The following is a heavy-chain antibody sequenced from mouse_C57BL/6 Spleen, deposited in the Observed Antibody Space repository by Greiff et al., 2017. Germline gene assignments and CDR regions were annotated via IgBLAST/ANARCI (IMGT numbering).Heavy chain of an antibody. J-gene: IGHJ4*01. D-gene: IGHD1-1*02. CDR2: IDPSDSYT. CDR3: ARRWLGAMDY. CDR1: GYTFTSYW. Sequence: QVQLQQSGAELVMPGASVKLSCKASGYTFTSYWMHWVKQRPGQGLEWIGEIDPSDSYTNYNQKFKGKSTLTVDKSSSTAYMQLSSLTSEDSAVYYCARRWLGAMDYWGQGTSVTVSS. V-gene: IGHV1-69*01.